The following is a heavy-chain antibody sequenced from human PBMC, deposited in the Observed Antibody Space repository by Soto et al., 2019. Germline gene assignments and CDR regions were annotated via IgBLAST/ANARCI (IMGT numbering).Heavy chain of an antibody. V-gene: IGHV3-30-3*01. CDR3: ASDFLIVKDERSYDLPVRAL. Sequence: PSKGLELVTVISYDGSNKYYADSVKGRFTISRDNSKNPLYLQMNSLRAEDTAVYYFASDFLIVKDERSYDLPVRALRGYGTAVPVSS. CDR2: ISYDGSNK. J-gene: IGHJ6*02. D-gene: IGHD1-26*01.